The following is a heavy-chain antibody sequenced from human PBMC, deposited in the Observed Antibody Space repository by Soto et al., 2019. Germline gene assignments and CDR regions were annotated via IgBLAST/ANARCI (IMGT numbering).Heavy chain of an antibody. CDR2: IDWDDDK. D-gene: IGHD3-22*01. V-gene: IGHV2-70*04. Sequence: SGPTLVNPTQTLTLTCTFSGFSLSTSGMRVGWIRQPPGKALEWLARIDWDDDKFYSTSLKTRLTISKDTSKNQVVLTMTNMDPVDTDTYYCARTLTNYYDSSGYYYDWYYFDYWGQGTLVTVSS. CDR1: GFSLSTSGMR. CDR3: ARTLTNYYDSSGYYYDWYYFDY. J-gene: IGHJ4*02.